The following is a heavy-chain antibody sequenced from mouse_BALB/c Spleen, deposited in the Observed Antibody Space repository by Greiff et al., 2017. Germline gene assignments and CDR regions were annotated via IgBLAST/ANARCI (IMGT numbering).Heavy chain of an antibody. Sequence: VQLQQSGAELARPGASVKLSCKASGYTFTSYWMQWVKQRPGQGLEWIGAIYPGDGDTRYTQKFKGKATLTADKSSSTAYMQLSSLASEDSAVYYCARSINDYDRGDYFDYWGQGTTLTVSS. J-gene: IGHJ2*01. CDR2: IYPGDGDT. V-gene: IGHV1-87*01. CDR1: GYTFTSYW. CDR3: ARSINDYDRGDYFDY. D-gene: IGHD2-4*01.